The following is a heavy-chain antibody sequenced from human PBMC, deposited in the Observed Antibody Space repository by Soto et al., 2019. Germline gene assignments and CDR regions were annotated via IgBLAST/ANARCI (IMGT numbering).Heavy chain of an antibody. Sequence: PSETLSLTCTVSGGSISSDYWSWIRQPPGKGLEWIGYIYYSGSTNYNPSLKSRVTISVDTSKNQFSLKLSSVTAADTAVYYCARAGHDFSGYSVNCFDPWGQGTLVTVSS. CDR2: IYYSGST. CDR1: GGSISSDY. V-gene: IGHV4-59*08. CDR3: ARAGHDFSGYSVNCFDP. J-gene: IGHJ5*02. D-gene: IGHD3-22*01.